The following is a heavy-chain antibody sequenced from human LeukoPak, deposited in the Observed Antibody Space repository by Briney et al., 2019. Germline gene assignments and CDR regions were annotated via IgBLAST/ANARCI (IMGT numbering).Heavy chain of an antibody. J-gene: IGHJ6*02. CDR1: GFTFSSYG. CDR2: ISYDGSNK. Sequence: GRSLRLSCAASGFTFSSYGMHWVRQAPGKGLEWVAVISYDGSNKYYADSVKGRFTISRDNSKNTLYLQMNSLRAEDTAVYYCAKAKSRICSGGSCPFYYYGMDVWGQGTTVTVSS. D-gene: IGHD2-15*01. V-gene: IGHV3-30*18. CDR3: AKAKSRICSGGSCPFYYYGMDV.